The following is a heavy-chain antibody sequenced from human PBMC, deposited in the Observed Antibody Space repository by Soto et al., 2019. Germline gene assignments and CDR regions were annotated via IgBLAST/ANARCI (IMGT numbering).Heavy chain of an antibody. J-gene: IGHJ6*02. CDR3: ARLRTYYDILSGLPYYYYYGMDV. D-gene: IGHD3-9*01. Sequence: PGESLRISCKGAGYSFTGYWIGWVRQMPGKGLEWMGIIYPGDPDTRYSPSFQGQVTISADKSISTAYLQWSSLKASDTAMYYCARLRTYYDILSGLPYYYYYGMDVWGQGTTVTVSS. V-gene: IGHV5-51*01. CDR2: IYPGDPDT. CDR1: GYSFTGYW.